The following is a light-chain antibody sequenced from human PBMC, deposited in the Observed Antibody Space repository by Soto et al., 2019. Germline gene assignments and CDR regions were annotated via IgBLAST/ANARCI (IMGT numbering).Light chain of an antibody. CDR2: GVS. Sequence: IVLTQSPGTLSLSPGARATLSCRSSQSVSSNHLAWYQQKPGQAPRLLMYGVSSRATGTPDRFSGSGSGTDFTLTISRLEPEDFAVYYCQHYVNWPLTFGGGTKVDIK. CDR3: QHYVNWPLT. V-gene: IGKV3-20*01. CDR1: QSVSSNH. J-gene: IGKJ4*02.